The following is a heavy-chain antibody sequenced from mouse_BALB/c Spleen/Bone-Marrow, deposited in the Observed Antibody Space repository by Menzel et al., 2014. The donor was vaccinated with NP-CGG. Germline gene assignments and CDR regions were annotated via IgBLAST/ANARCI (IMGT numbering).Heavy chain of an antibody. J-gene: IGHJ2*01. Sequence: VQLQQPGAELVKPGASVKLSCTGSGFNIKDTFMHRVKQRPEQGLEWIGRIDPANGNTKYDPKFQGKATITADTSSNTAYLQLTSLTSEDTAVYYCTRREDYWGQGTTLAVSS. V-gene: IGHV14-3*02. CDR1: GFNIKDTF. CDR3: TRREDY. CDR2: IDPANGNT.